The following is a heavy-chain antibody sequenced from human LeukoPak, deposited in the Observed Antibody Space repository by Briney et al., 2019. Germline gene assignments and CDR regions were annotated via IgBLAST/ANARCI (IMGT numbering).Heavy chain of an antibody. Sequence: ASVKVSCKASGYTFTSYGISWVRQAPGQGLEWMGWISAYNGNTNYAQKLQGRVTMTTDTSTSTAYMELRSLRSDDTAVYYCARDRLPYCSSTSCSPFDYWGQGTLVTVSS. CDR3: ARDRLPYCSSTSCSPFDY. CDR2: ISAYNGNT. CDR1: GYTFTSYG. V-gene: IGHV1-18*01. D-gene: IGHD2-2*01. J-gene: IGHJ4*02.